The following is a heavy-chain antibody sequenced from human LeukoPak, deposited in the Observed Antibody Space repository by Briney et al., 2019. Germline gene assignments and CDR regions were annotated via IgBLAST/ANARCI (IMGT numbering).Heavy chain of an antibody. V-gene: IGHV1-18*01. CDR2: VSVNNGNT. J-gene: IGHJ3*01. CDR3: ARDVYHSGTNWYDVFDV. D-gene: IGHD1-1*01. CDR1: GYTFTTYG. Sequence: ASVKVSCKASGYTFTTYGISWVRQAPGQGREWMGCVSVNNGNTNYAQKLQGRVTMTTDTSTNTAYMELRSLRSDDTAVYYCARDVYHSGTNWYDVFDVWGQGTMVTVSS.